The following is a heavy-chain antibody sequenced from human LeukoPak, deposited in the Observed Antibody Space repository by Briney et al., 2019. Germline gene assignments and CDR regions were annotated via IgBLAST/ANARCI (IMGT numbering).Heavy chain of an antibody. CDR2: INPSGDPT. Sequence: ASVKVSCKPSGYTFTSYYMHLVRQAPGQGLEWVGIINPSGDPTTYAQKFQGRVTMTSDMSTSTVYMELSSLRSEDTAVYYCARSSGYYSSLFYMHVWGKGTTVTVSS. CDR1: GYTFTSYY. D-gene: IGHD3-22*01. V-gene: IGHV1-46*01. CDR3: ARSSGYYSSLFYMHV. J-gene: IGHJ6*03.